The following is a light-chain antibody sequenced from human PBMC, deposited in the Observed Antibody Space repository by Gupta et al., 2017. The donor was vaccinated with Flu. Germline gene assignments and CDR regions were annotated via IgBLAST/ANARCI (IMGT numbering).Light chain of an antibody. Sequence: QSVLTHPPSVSGPPGQRVTIPCTGSNSNIGGGLDVHRYQQYPGTAPKLLIYDDKYRPSGVPDRFSASKSGTSASLVITGLQAEDEADYYCQSYDNGLRGYVFGTGTKVTVL. CDR2: DDK. CDR3: QSYDNGLRGYV. V-gene: IGLV1-40*01. CDR1: NSNIGGGLD. J-gene: IGLJ1*01.